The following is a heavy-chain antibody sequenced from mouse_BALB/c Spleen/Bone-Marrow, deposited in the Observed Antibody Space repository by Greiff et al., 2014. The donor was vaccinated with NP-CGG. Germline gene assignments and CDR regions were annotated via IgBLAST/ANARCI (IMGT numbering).Heavy chain of an antibody. CDR2: VNPNNGDA. Sequence: VQLQQSGPDLVKPGASVTISCKASGYSFTGYYMHWAKQSHGKSLEWIGRVNPNNGDATYNQKFKGKAILTVDKSSSTAYMELRSLTSEDSAVYYCARDDDYWGQGTLVTVSA. J-gene: IGHJ3*01. CDR1: GYSFTGYY. V-gene: IGHV1-18*01. D-gene: IGHD2-3*01. CDR3: ARDDDY.